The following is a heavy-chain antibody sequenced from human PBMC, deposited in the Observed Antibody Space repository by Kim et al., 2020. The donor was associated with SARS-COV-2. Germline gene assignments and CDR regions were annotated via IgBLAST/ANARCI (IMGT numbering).Heavy chain of an antibody. D-gene: IGHD3-10*01. V-gene: IGHV3-21*01. CDR2: ISSSSSYI. J-gene: IGHJ3*02. Sequence: GGSLRLSCAASGFTFSSYSMNWVRQAPGKGLEWVSSISSSSSYIYYADSVKGRFTISRDNAKNSLYLQMNSLRAEDTAVYYCAIYSPQDWLWFGELSDRGDAFDIWGQGTMVTVSS. CDR3: AIYSPQDWLWFGELSDRGDAFDI. CDR1: GFTFSSYS.